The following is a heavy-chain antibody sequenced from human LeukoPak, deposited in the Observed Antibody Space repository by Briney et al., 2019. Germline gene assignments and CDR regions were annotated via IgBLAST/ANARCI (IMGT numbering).Heavy chain of an antibody. CDR2: ISSSSSYI. D-gene: IGHD2-15*01. CDR1: GFTFSSYS. CDR3: ARDPYKYCSGGSCYSGLVWFDP. V-gene: IGHV3-21*01. J-gene: IGHJ5*02. Sequence: PGGSLRLSCAASGFTFSSYSMNWVRQAPGKGLEWVSSISSSSSYIYYADSVKGRFTISRDNAKNSLYLQMNSLRAEDTAVYYCARDPYKYCSGGSCYSGLVWFDPWGQGTLVTVSS.